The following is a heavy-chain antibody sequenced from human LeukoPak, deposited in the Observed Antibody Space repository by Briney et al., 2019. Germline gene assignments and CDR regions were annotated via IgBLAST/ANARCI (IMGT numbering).Heavy chain of an antibody. D-gene: IGHD4-17*01. CDR2: IIPIFGTA. J-gene: IGHJ2*01. Sequence: EASVKVSCKASGGTFSSYAISWVRQAPGQGLEWMGRIIPIFGTANYAQKFQGRVTITTDESTSTAYMELSSLRSEDTAVYYCARDRGYGDYGWYFDLWGRGTLVTVSS. CDR3: ARDRGYGDYGWYFDL. CDR1: GGTFSSYA. V-gene: IGHV1-69*05.